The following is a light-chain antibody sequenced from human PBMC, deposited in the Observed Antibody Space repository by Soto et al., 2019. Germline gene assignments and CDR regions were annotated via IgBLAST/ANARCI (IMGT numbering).Light chain of an antibody. Sequence: EVMMTQSPSTLSVSTGEGVTLSCRASQGISDTLAWYQHKPGQTPRLLIYDTSSWATGVPARFRGSRSGPEFTLTISSLQSEDFAIYYCQPYNSWPFTFGGGTKVDIK. V-gene: IGKV3-15*01. CDR3: QPYNSWPFT. J-gene: IGKJ4*01. CDR2: DTS. CDR1: QGISDT.